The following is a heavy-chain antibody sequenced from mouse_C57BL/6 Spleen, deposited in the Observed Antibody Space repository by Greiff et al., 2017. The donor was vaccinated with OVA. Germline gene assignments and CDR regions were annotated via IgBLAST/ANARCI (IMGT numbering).Heavy chain of an antibody. CDR1: GYTFTSYW. CDR3: ARPSYDSYYFDY. J-gene: IGHJ2*01. CDR2: IDPSDSYT. Sequence: VQLQQPGAELVMPGASVKLSCKASGYTFTSYWMHWVKQRPGQGLEWIGEIDPSDSYTNYNQKFKGKSTLTVDKSSSTAYMQLSSLTSEDSAVYYCARPSYDSYYFDYWGQGTTLTVSS. V-gene: IGHV1-69*01. D-gene: IGHD2-4*01.